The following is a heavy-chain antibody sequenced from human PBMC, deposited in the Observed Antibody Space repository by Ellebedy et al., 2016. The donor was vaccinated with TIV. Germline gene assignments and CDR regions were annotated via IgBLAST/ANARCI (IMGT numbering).Heavy chain of an antibody. CDR2: ISAYNGNT. Sequence: AASVKVSCKASGYTFTSYGISWVRQAPGQGLEWMGWISAYNGNTNYAQTLQGRVTMTTDTSTSTAYMELSSLRSEDTAVYYCATGPMPTVINNWFDPWGQGTLVTVSS. D-gene: IGHD4-17*01. CDR3: ATGPMPTVINNWFDP. V-gene: IGHV1-18*01. CDR1: GYTFTSYG. J-gene: IGHJ5*02.